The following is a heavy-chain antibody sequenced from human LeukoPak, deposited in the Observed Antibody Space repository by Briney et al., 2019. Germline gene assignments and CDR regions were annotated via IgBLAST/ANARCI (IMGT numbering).Heavy chain of an antibody. CDR1: GGSISSYY. CDR2: IYYSGST. Sequence: PSVTLSLTCTVSGGSISSYYWSWIRQPPGKGLEWIGYIYYSGSTNYNPSLKSRVTISVDTSKNQFSLKLSSVTAADTAVYYCARENPHIVVVTATRVGAFDIWGQGTMVTVSS. V-gene: IGHV4-59*01. CDR3: ARENPHIVVVTATRVGAFDI. J-gene: IGHJ3*02. D-gene: IGHD2-21*02.